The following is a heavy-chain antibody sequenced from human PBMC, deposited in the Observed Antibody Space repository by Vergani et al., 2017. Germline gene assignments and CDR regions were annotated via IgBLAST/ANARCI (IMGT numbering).Heavy chain of an antibody. CDR2: ISAYNGNT. D-gene: IGHD3-10*01. Sequence: QVQLVQSGAEVKKPGASVKVSCKASGYTFTSYGISWVRQAPGQGLEWMGWISAYNGNTNYAQKLQGRVTMTTDTTTSTAYKELRSLRYDDPAVSYCAGGLSRGVITGGYWGQGTLVTVSS. V-gene: IGHV1-18*01. CDR3: AGGLSRGVITGGY. CDR1: GYTFTSYG. J-gene: IGHJ4*02.